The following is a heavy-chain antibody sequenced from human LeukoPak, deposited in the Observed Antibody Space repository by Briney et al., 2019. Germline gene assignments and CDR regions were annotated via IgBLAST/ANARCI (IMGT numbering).Heavy chain of an antibody. Sequence: GGSLRLSCAASGFSFSSAWMSWVRQGPGKGPEWVGRIKSKTDGETIDYITPVKGRFIISRDDSKNTLYLQMNSPKTEDTALYYCATLNSVTTLWGQGTLVTVSS. CDR1: GFSFSSAW. V-gene: IGHV3-15*01. J-gene: IGHJ4*02. CDR3: ATLNSVTTL. D-gene: IGHD4-17*01. CDR2: IKSKTDGETI.